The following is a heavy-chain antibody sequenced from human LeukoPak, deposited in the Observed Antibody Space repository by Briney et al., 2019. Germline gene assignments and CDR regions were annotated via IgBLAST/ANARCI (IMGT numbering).Heavy chain of an antibody. CDR3: ARVVSMTMIVVIPLYFDY. Sequence: SETLSLTCTVSGYSISSGYYWGWIRQPPGKGLEWIGNIFHSRSTYYNPSLKSRVTISVDTSKNQFSLKLTPVTAADTAVYYCARVVSMTMIVVIPLYFDYWGQGTLVTVSS. CDR1: GYSISSGYY. CDR2: IFHSRST. D-gene: IGHD3-22*01. V-gene: IGHV4-38-2*02. J-gene: IGHJ4*02.